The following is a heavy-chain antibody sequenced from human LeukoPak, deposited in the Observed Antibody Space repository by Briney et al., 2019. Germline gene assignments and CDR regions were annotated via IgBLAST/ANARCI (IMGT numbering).Heavy chain of an antibody. CDR3: ARASGIFWIDY. V-gene: IGHV3-48*04. CDR1: GFSFSSYS. CDR2: IRSSSRTI. Sequence: GGSLRLSCAASGFSFSSYSMNWVRQAPGKGLEWVSYIRSSSRTIYYADSVKGRFTISRDNAKNSLYLQMNSLRAEDTAVYYCARASGIFWIDYWGQGTLVTVSS. J-gene: IGHJ4*02. D-gene: IGHD3-9*01.